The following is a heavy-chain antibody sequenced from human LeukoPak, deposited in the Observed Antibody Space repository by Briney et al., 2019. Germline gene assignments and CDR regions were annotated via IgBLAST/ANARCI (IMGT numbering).Heavy chain of an antibody. CDR2: INHSGST. Sequence: SETLSLTCAVYGGSFSGYYWSWIRQPPGKGLEWIGEINHSGSTNYNPYLKSRVTVSVDTSKNQFSLKVISMTAADTAAYYCTKSDGYGLIRICGRGTMVTVSS. D-gene: IGHD3-10*01. CDR3: TKSDGYGLIRI. CDR1: GGSFSGYY. J-gene: IGHJ3*02. V-gene: IGHV4-34*01.